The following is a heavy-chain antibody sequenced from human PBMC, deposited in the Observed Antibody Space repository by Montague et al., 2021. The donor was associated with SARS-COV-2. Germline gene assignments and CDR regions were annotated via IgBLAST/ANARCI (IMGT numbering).Heavy chain of an antibody. CDR2: TYYRSKRYN. V-gene: IGHV6-1*01. D-gene: IGHD2-2*01. J-gene: IGHJ4*02. Sequence: CAISGDSVPSNIATWNWIRQSPSRGLEWLGRTYYRSKRYNDYAESVKSRITIDPDTSKHQFSLHLNSVTPEDTAVYYCARIPVGSKYYFDFWGQGTLVTVSS. CDR3: ARIPVGSKYYFDF. CDR1: GDSVPSNIAT.